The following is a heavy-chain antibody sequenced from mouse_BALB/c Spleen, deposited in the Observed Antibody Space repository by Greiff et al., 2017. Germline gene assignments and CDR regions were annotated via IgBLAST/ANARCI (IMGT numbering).Heavy chain of an antibody. Sequence: DVQLQESGGGLVQPGGSRKLSCAASGFTFSSFGMHWVRQAPEKGLEWVAYISSGSSTIYYADTVKGRFTISRDNPKNTLFLQMTSLRSEDTAMYYCARKTARNAMDYWGQGTSVTVSS. D-gene: IGHD3-2*01. V-gene: IGHV5-17*02. CDR1: GFTFSSFG. J-gene: IGHJ4*01. CDR3: ARKTARNAMDY. CDR2: ISSGSSTI.